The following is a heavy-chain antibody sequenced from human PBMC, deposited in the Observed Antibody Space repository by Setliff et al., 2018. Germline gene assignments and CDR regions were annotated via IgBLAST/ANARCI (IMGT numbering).Heavy chain of an antibody. D-gene: IGHD6-19*01. CDR2: IFYSGNT. CDR3: ARDQYTSGWYGPPESYFDC. Sequence: PSETLSLTCTVSGGSMTSYYWTWIRQPPGEGLEWIGYIFYSGNTEYNPSLKSRVTISVDTSKNQFSLKLSSVTAAGTAVYYCARDQYTSGWYGPPESYFDCWGLGILVTVSS. V-gene: IGHV4-59*01. J-gene: IGHJ4*01. CDR1: GGSMTSYY.